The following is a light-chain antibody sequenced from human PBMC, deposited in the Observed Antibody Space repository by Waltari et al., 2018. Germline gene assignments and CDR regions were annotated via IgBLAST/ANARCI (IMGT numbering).Light chain of an antibody. V-gene: IGLV8-61*01. CDR2: STN. CDR3: VLYMGSGISV. J-gene: IGLJ3*02. Sequence: QTVVTQEPSFSVSPGGTVTLTCGLSSGSVSTSYYPSGYQQTPGQAPRTLIYSTNTRPSGVPDRFSGSILGNKAALTITGAQADDESDYYCVLYMGSGISVFGGGTKLTVL. CDR1: SGSVSTSYY.